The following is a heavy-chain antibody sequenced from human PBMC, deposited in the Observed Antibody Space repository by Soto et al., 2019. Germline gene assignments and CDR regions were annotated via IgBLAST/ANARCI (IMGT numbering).Heavy chain of an antibody. CDR3: VGGQYYFDY. J-gene: IGHJ4*02. V-gene: IGHV3-30*03. Sequence: QVQLVESGGGVVQPGRSLRLSCAASGFPFTSYGMHWVSEGPDKGLEWVAIISYDGSDKYYADSVKGRFTISRDNSKNTLYLQINSQRPEDTALYYCVGGQYYFDYRGQGTLVIVSS. CDR2: ISYDGSDK. CDR1: GFPFTSYG. D-gene: IGHD3-10*01.